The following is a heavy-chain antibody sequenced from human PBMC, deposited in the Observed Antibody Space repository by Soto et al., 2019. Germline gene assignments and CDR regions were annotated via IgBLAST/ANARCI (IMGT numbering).Heavy chain of an antibody. CDR1: GGSISSGDYY. CDR3: ARASFGVVITSYYYGMDV. Sequence: PSETLSLTCTVSGGSISSGDYYWSWIRQPPGKGLEWIGYIYYSGSTYYNPSLKSRVTISVDTSKTQFSLKLSSVTAADTAVYYCARASFGVVITSYYYGMDVWGQGTTVTVSS. CDR2: IYYSGST. V-gene: IGHV4-30-4*01. D-gene: IGHD3-3*01. J-gene: IGHJ6*02.